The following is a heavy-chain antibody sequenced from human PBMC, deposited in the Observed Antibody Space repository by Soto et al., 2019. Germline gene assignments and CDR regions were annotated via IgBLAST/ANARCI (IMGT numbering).Heavy chain of an antibody. V-gene: IGHV1-18*01. J-gene: IGHJ5*02. D-gene: IGHD6-6*01. Sequence: QVQLVQSGAEVKKPGASVKVSCKASGYTFTSYGISWVRQAPGQGLEWLGWISAYNGNTNYAQKLQGRVTMTTDTSTSTAYMELRSLRSDDTAVYYCARASIAARRTFWFDPWGQGTLVTVSS. CDR2: ISAYNGNT. CDR3: ARASIAARRTFWFDP. CDR1: GYTFTSYG.